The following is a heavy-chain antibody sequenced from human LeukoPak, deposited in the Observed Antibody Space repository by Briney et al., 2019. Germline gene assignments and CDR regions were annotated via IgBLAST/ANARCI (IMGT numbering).Heavy chain of an antibody. V-gene: IGHV4-61*02. J-gene: IGHJ4*02. CDR1: GGSISSGSYY. CDR3: ARGYQAVAGTY. D-gene: IGHD6-19*01. CDR2: IYTSGST. Sequence: SSETLSLTCTVSGGSISSGSYYWSWIRQPAGKGLEWIGRIYTSGSTNYNPSPKSRVTISVDTSKNQFSLKLSSVTAADTAVYYCARGYQAVAGTYWGQGTLVTVSS.